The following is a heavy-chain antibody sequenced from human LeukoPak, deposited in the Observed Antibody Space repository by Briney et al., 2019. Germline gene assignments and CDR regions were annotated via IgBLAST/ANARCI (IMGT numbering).Heavy chain of an antibody. CDR3: ARDPRRGSCFDY. CDR2: IKQDGSEM. CDR1: GFTFSSYW. V-gene: IGHV3-7*01. J-gene: IGHJ4*02. D-gene: IGHD2-15*01. Sequence: GGSLRLSCAASGFTFSSYWMNWVRQAPEKGLEWVANIKQDGSEMYYVDSVKGRFTISRDNTKNSLYLQMNNLRVGDTAVYYCARDPRRGSCFDYWGQGTLVTVSS.